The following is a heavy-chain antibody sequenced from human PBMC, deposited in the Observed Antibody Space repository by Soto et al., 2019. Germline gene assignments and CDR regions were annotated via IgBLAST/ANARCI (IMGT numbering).Heavy chain of an antibody. CDR2: IIPIFGTA. CDR3: AGGGGDTATPFDY. CDR1: GGTFSSYA. V-gene: IGHV1-69*13. J-gene: IGHJ4*02. D-gene: IGHD5-18*01. Sequence: AASVKVSCKASGGTFSSYAISWVRQAPGQGLEWMGGIIPIFGTANYAQKFQGRVTITADESTSTAYMELSSLRSEDTAVYYCAGGGGDTATPFDYWGQGTLVTVSS.